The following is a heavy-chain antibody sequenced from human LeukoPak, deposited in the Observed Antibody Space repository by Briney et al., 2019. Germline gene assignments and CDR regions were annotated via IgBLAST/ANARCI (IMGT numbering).Heavy chain of an antibody. D-gene: IGHD2-15*01. J-gene: IGHJ6*03. Sequence: GGSLRLSCAASGFTFSDYNMRWIRQAPGKGLEWVSSISRSGSTKYYTDSVKGRFTISRDNAKNSLFLQMNSLGAEDTAVYYCARVLRYCSGGNCHSGGLGYMDVWGKGTTVTISS. CDR2: ISRSGSTK. CDR3: ARVLRYCSGGNCHSGGLGYMDV. CDR1: GFTFSDYN. V-gene: IGHV3-11*01.